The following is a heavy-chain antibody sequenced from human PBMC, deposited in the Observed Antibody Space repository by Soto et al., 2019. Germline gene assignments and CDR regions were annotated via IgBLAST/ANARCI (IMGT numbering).Heavy chain of an antibody. CDR2: ISGSGGST. J-gene: IGHJ3*02. V-gene: IGHV3-23*01. CDR1: GFTFSSYA. CDR3: AKDHTHERIQLYPYDAFDI. Sequence: HPGGSLRLSCAASGFTFSSYAMSWVRQAPGKGLEWVSAISGSGGSTYYADSVKGRFTISRDNSKNTLYLQMNSLRAEDTAVYYCAKDHTHERIQLYPYDAFDIWGQGTMVTVSS. D-gene: IGHD5-18*01.